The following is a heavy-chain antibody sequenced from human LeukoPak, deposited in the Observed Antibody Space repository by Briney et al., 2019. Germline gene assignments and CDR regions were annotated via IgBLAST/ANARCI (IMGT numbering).Heavy chain of an antibody. Sequence: SVKVSCKASGGTFSSYAISWVRQPPGQGLEWMGRIIPILGIANYAQKFQGRVTITADKSTSTAYMELSSLRSEDTAVYYCASDPTVVPAAPFDYWGQGTLVTVSS. CDR1: GGTFSSYA. CDR3: ASDPTVVPAAPFDY. CDR2: IIPILGIA. J-gene: IGHJ4*02. V-gene: IGHV1-69*04. D-gene: IGHD2-2*01.